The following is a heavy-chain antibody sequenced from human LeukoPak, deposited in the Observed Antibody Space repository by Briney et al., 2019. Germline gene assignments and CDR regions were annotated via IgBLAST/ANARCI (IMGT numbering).Heavy chain of an antibody. Sequence: SETLSLTCAVYGGSFSGYYWSWIRQPPGKGLEWIGEINHSGSTNYNPSLKSRVTISVDTSKNQFSLKLSSVTAADTAVHYCARSPFANDYWGQGTLVTVSS. D-gene: IGHD3-10*01. J-gene: IGHJ4*02. V-gene: IGHV4-34*01. CDR2: INHSGST. CDR3: ARSPFANDY. CDR1: GGSFSGYY.